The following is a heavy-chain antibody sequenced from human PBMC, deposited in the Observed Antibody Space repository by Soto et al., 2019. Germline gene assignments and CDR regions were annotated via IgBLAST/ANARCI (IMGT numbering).Heavy chain of an antibody. CDR2: ISYDGSNK. CDR3: AKGGRQWLVTSDFNY. V-gene: IGHV3-30-3*01. D-gene: IGHD6-19*01. J-gene: IGHJ4*02. CDR1: GFTFSSYA. Sequence: GGSLRLSCAASGFTFSSYAMHWVRQAPGKGLEWVAVISYDGSNKYYADSVKGRFTISRDNSKNTLFLQMTSLKAEDTAVYYCAKGGRQWLVTSDFNYWGQGALVTVSS.